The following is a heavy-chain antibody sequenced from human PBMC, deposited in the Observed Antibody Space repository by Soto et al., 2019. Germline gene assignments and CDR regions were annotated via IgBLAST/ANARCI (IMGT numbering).Heavy chain of an antibody. CDR3: ASSYGISWYGDY. J-gene: IGHJ4*02. D-gene: IGHD6-13*01. CDR2: VIPTAGKP. CDR1: GDTFNNYA. Sequence: QVQLVQSGAEVKKPGTSVKVSCQAFGDTFNNYAVTWVRQAPGQGLEWMGGVIPTAGKPNYAQNFQGRITITADESTSTAYMELSSLRSDDTAVYYCASSYGISWYGDYWGQGTLVTVAS. V-gene: IGHV1-69*01.